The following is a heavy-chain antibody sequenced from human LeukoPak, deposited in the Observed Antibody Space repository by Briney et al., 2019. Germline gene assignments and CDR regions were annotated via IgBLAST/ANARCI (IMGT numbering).Heavy chain of an antibody. J-gene: IGHJ4*02. CDR3: AREARGGNFDY. D-gene: IGHD2-15*01. CDR2: ISYDGSNK. Sequence: PGRSLRLSCAASGFTFSSYAMHWARQAPGKGLEWVAVISYDGSNKYYADSVKGRFTISRDNSKNTLYLQMNSLRAEDTAVYYCAREARGGNFDYWGQGTLVTVSS. V-gene: IGHV3-30-3*01. CDR1: GFTFSSYA.